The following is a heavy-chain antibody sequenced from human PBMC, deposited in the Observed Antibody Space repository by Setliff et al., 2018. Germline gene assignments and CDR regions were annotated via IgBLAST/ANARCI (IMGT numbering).Heavy chain of an antibody. J-gene: IGHJ4*02. V-gene: IGHV4-59*08. CDR1: GGSISSYY. CDR2: IYYSGST. Sequence: SETLSLTCTVSGGSISSYYWSWIRQPPGKGLEWIGYIYYSGSTNYNPSLKSRVTISVDTSKKQFTLNLSSVTAEDTAVYYCASCRYQVPYDYWGQGILVTVSS. CDR3: ASCRYQVPYDY. D-gene: IGHD2-2*01.